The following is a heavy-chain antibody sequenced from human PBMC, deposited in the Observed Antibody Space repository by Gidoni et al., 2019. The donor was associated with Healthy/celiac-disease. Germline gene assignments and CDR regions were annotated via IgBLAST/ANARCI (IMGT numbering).Heavy chain of an antibody. V-gene: IGHV4-39*07. CDR2: IYYSGGS. Sequence: QLQLQESGPGLVKPSETLSLTCTVSGGSITSSSYYWGVIRQPPGKGLEWIGSIYYSGGSYYNPTLKGRVTISVDTTKNQFSLKLSSVTEADTAVDYLARAKLFRDGYNPKHKDYFDYWGQGTLVTVSS. J-gene: IGHJ4*02. D-gene: IGHD5-12*01. CDR1: GGSITSSSYY. CDR3: ARAKLFRDGYNPKHKDYFDY.